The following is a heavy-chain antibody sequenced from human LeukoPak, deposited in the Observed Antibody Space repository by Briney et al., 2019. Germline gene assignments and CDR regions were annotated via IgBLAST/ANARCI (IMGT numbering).Heavy chain of an antibody. CDR1: GYTFTSYG. CDR3: ARDLRSYYYDSSGYYLLY. J-gene: IGHJ4*02. V-gene: IGHV1-18*01. CDR2: ISAYNGNT. D-gene: IGHD3-22*01. Sequence: GASVKVSCKASGYTFTSYGISWVRQAPGHGLEWMGWISAYNGNTNYAQKLQGRVTMTTDTSTSTAYMELRSLRSDDTAVYYCARDLRSYYYDSSGYYLLYWGQGTLVTVSS.